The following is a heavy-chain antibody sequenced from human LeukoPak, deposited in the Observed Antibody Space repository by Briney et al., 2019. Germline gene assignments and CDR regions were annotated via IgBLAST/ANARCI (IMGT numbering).Heavy chain of an antibody. V-gene: IGHV3-23*01. CDR1: GFIFSSYG. J-gene: IGHJ4*02. CDR3: AKDQLNRFCSGGSCSITHDS. D-gene: IGHD2-15*01. Sequence: PGGTLRLSCAASGFIFSSYGMSWVRQAPGQGLEWVSAISGSVRSTYYSDSVKGRFTISKDTFKNTLYLQMNSLRAEDTAIYYCAKDQLNRFCSGGSCSITHDSWGQGTLVTVSS. CDR2: ISGSVRST.